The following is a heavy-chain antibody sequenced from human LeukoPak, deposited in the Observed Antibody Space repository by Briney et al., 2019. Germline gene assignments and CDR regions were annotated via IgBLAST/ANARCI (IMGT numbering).Heavy chain of an antibody. CDR2: IYTSGSP. J-gene: IGHJ2*01. Sequence: SETLSLTCTVSGGSISSYDWSWVRQPAGKGLEWIGRIYTSGSPNYNPSLKSRVTMSVDTSKNQFSLKLSSVTAADTAVYYCARLSSSWYQDWYFDLWGRGTLVTVSS. D-gene: IGHD6-13*01. CDR3: ARLSSSWYQDWYFDL. CDR1: GGSISSYD. V-gene: IGHV4-4*07.